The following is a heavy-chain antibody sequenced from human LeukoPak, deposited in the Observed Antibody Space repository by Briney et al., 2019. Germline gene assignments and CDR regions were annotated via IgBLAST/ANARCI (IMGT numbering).Heavy chain of an antibody. D-gene: IGHD4-17*01. CDR1: GGTFSNYA. CDR3: ARVIVAMTTVSYYYYYGMDV. CDR2: IIPILGIA. V-gene: IGHV1-69*04. Sequence: ASVKVSCKASGGTFSNYAVSWVRQAPGQGLEWMGRIIPILGIANYAQKFQGRVTITADKSTSTAYMELSSLRSEDTAVYYCARVIVAMTTVSYYYYYGMDVWGQGTTVTVSS. J-gene: IGHJ6*02.